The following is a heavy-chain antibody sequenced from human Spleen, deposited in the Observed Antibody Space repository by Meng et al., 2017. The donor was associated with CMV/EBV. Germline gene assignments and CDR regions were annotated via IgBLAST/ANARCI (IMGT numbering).Heavy chain of an antibody. CDR2: ISWDGGSP. CDR3: AKDGVGGSSSYFDY. V-gene: IGHV3-43D*03. CDR1: GFTFDAYA. Sequence: GGSLRLSCAASGFTFDAYAMHWVRQAPGKGLEWVSLISWDGGSPYYADSVKGRFTISRDNSKNSLYLHMKSLRTEDTALYYCAKDGVGGSSSYFDYWGQGTLVTVSS. J-gene: IGHJ4*02. D-gene: IGHD6-13*01.